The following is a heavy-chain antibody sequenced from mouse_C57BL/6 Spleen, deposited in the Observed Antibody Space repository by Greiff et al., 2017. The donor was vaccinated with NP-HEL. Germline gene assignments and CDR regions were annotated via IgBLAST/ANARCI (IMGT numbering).Heavy chain of an antibody. CDR3: ARKSAQAPFDY. Sequence: VQLQESGPGLVAPSQSLSITCTVSGFSLTSYAISWVRQPPGKGLEWLGVIWNGGGTNYNSALKSRLSISKDNSKSQVFLKMNSLQTDDTARYYCARKSAQAPFDYWGQGTTLTVSS. CDR1: GFSLTSYA. J-gene: IGHJ2*01. V-gene: IGHV2-9-1*01. CDR2: IWNGGGT. D-gene: IGHD3-2*02.